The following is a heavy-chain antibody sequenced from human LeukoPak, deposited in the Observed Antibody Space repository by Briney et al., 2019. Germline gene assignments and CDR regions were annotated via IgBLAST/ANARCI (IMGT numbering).Heavy chain of an antibody. Sequence: PGGSLRLSCAASGFTFSSYWMSWVRQAPGKGLEWVANIKQDGSEKYYVDSVKGRFTISRDNAKNSLYLQMNSLRAEDTAVYYCARDNSPLYGSGSYYNPNYGMDVWGQGTTVTVSS. V-gene: IGHV3-7*01. CDR3: ARDNSPLYGSGSYYNPNYGMDV. D-gene: IGHD3-10*01. J-gene: IGHJ6*02. CDR1: GFTFSSYW. CDR2: IKQDGSEK.